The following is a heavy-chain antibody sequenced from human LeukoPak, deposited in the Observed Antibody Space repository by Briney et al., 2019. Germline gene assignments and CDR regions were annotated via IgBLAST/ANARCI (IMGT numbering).Heavy chain of an antibody. Sequence: GESLKISCKGSGYSFTSYWIGWVRQMPGKGLEWMGIIYPGDSDTRYSPSFQGQVTISADKSISTAYLQWSSLKASDTAMYYCARLAYCGGDCYSPCDYWGQGTLVTVSS. D-gene: IGHD2-21*02. CDR2: IYPGDSDT. CDR1: GYSFTSYW. J-gene: IGHJ4*02. CDR3: ARLAYCGGDCYSPCDY. V-gene: IGHV5-51*01.